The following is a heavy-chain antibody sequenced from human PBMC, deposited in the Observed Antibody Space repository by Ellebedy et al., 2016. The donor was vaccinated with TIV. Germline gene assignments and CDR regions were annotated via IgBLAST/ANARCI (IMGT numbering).Heavy chain of an antibody. CDR3: ARDPRGTTVVLPFDP. CDR1: GYTFIDFD. CDR2: MNPNSGNT. J-gene: IGHJ5*02. V-gene: IGHV1-8*01. D-gene: IGHD4-23*01. Sequence: AASVKVSCKASGYTFIDFDINWVRQATGQGLEWVGWMNPNSGNTGSAQKFQGRVTMTRDSSISTAYMELSSLRSDDTAVYYCARDPRGTTVVLPFDPWGQGTLVTVSS.